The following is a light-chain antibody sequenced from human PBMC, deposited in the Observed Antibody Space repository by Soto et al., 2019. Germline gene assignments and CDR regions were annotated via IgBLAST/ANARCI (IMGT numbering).Light chain of an antibody. J-gene: IGKJ1*01. Sequence: DIQMTQSPSSLSASVGDRVTITCRASQSISSYLNWYQWAPGKAPKLLIYDAYSLEGGVSSRFSGSGSGTEFTLIIRSLQPDDFATYYCQQYESSSPTVGQGTKVDIK. V-gene: IGKV1-39*01. CDR2: DAY. CDR3: QQYESSSPT. CDR1: QSISSY.